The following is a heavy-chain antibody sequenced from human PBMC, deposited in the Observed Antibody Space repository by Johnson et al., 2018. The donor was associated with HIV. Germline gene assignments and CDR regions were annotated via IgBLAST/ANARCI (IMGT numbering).Heavy chain of an antibody. V-gene: IGHV3-7*05. CDR3: VRGGSSRNPAFDI. D-gene: IGHD1-26*01. Sequence: VQLVESGGGLVQPGGSLRLSCAASGFSFSSTWMTWVRQAPGKGLEWVAFINADGSAKSYMDSARGRFTISRDNAENSLFLQIHSLRAEDTAVYYCVRGGSSRNPAFDIWGQGTMVTVSS. CDR2: INADGSAK. CDR1: GFSFSSTW. J-gene: IGHJ3*02.